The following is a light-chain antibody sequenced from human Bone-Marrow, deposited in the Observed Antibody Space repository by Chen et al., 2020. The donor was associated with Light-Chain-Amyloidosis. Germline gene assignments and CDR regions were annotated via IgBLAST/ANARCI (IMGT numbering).Light chain of an antibody. CDR2: EVT. Sequence: QSALTQPASVSGSPGQSITLSRTGTSSHVGGDNHVSWYQQHPDKPPKLMIYEVTNRPSCVPARFSGSKSDNTASLTISGLQTEDEADYFCSSYTSTNPLVFGSGTRLTVL. CDR1: SSHVGGDNH. J-gene: IGLJ1*01. V-gene: IGLV2-14*01. CDR3: SSYTSTNPLV.